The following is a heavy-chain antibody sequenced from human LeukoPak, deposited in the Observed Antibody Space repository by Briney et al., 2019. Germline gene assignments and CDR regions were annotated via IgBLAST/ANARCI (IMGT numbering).Heavy chain of an antibody. Sequence: SETLSLTCTVSGGSISSYYWSWIRQPPGKGLEWIGYIYYSGSTNYNPSLKSRVTISVDTSKNQFSLKLSSVTAADTAVYYCATVLNYYDSSGPRGAFDIWGQGTMVTVSS. J-gene: IGHJ3*02. CDR1: GGSISSYY. CDR3: ATVLNYYDSSGPRGAFDI. D-gene: IGHD3-22*01. CDR2: IYYSGST. V-gene: IGHV4-59*08.